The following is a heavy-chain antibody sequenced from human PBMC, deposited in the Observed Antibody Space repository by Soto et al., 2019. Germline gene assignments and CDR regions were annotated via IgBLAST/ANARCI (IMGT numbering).Heavy chain of an antibody. Sequence: GGSLRLSCAASGFTFSSYGMHWVRQAPGKGLEWVAVIWYDGSNKYYADSVKGRFTISRDNSKNTLYLQMNSLRAEDTAVYYCARDPCRDGYNCYYYGMDVWGQGTTVTVSS. CDR1: GFTFSSYG. J-gene: IGHJ6*02. D-gene: IGHD5-12*01. CDR3: ARDPCRDGYNCYYYGMDV. V-gene: IGHV3-33*01. CDR2: IWYDGSNK.